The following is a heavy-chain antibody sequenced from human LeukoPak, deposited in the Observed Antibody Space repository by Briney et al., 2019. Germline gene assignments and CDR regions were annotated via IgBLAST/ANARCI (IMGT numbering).Heavy chain of an antibody. CDR3: ARGSGGDWGYFDD. J-gene: IGHJ4*02. V-gene: IGHV3-23*01. D-gene: IGHD2-21*02. CDR1: GFTFSNKA. CDR2: TTQSGESS. Sequence: GGSLRLSCVASGFTFSNKAISWVRQAPGMGLEWVTSTTQSGESSGYADSVKGRFTISRDNSKNTLFLQMDSLRVEDTAIYYCARGSGGDWGYFDDWGQGTLVTVSS.